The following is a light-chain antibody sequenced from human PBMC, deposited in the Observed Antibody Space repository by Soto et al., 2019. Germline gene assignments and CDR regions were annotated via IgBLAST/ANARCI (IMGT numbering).Light chain of an antibody. CDR1: QTINDN. Sequence: TNSRGTLSLSPGERATLSHRASQTINDNVAWYQQKDGQVPRLLIYGASNRAADVPARFSGGGSGTEFTLTISSLQSEDFAEYHCQQDNSWLQTFGHGTKVDI. V-gene: IGKV3-15*01. J-gene: IGKJ1*01. CDR2: GAS. CDR3: QQDNSWLQT.